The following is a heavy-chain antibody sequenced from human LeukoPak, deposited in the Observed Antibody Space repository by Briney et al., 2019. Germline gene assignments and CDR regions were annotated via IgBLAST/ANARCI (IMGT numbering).Heavy chain of an antibody. CDR2: IWYDGSNK. CDR3: ARDPNSVALFDY. CDR1: GFTFSSYG. D-gene: IGHD6-19*01. V-gene: IGHV3-33*01. Sequence: GRSLRLSCAASGFTFSSYGMHWVRQAPGKGLEWVAVIWYDGSNKYYADSVKGRFTISRDNSKRTLYLQMNSLRAEDTAVYYCARDPNSVALFDYWGQGTLVTVSS. J-gene: IGHJ4*02.